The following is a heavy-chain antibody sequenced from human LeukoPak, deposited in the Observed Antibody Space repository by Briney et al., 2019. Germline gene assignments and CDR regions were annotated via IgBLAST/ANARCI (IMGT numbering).Heavy chain of an antibody. Sequence: PSETLSLTCAVSGGSISSSSYYWGWIRQPPGKGLEWIGCIYYSGTTYYNPSLRSRVTISVDTSKNQFSLKLSSVTAADTAVYYCARTYGDYSFAFDYWGQGTLVTVSS. V-gene: IGHV4-39*07. CDR3: ARTYGDYSFAFDY. CDR1: GGSISSSSYY. J-gene: IGHJ4*02. CDR2: IYYSGTT. D-gene: IGHD4-17*01.